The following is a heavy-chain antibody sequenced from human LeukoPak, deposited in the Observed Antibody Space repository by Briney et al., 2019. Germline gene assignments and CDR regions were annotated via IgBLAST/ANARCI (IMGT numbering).Heavy chain of an antibody. D-gene: IGHD5-18*01. Sequence: GGSLRLSCAASRFTFSIYSMNWVRQAPGKGLQWISYISSSSSTIYYADSVKGRFTISRDNAKNSLYLQMNSLKTEDTAVYYCARLTPVDTAMAAAFDIWGQGTMVTVSS. CDR3: ARLTPVDTAMAAAFDI. J-gene: IGHJ3*02. V-gene: IGHV3-48*04. CDR2: ISSSSSTI. CDR1: RFTFSIYS.